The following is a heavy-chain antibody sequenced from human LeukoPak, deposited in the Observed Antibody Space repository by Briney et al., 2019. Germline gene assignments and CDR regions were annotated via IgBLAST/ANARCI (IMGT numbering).Heavy chain of an antibody. CDR2: INSDGSST. J-gene: IGHJ4*02. D-gene: IGHD5-24*01. CDR1: GFTFSSSW. V-gene: IGHV3-74*01. Sequence: GGSLRLSCAASGFTFSSSWMHWVRQAPEKGLVWVSRINSDGSSTSYADSVKGRFTISRDNAKNTLFLQMNSLRAEDTAVYYCARWRWAQSEFVFWGQGTLVTVSS. CDR3: ARWRWAQSEFVF.